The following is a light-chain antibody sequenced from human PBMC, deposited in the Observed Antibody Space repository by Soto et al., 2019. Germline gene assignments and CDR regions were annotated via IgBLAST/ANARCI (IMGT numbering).Light chain of an antibody. V-gene: IGLV2-14*01. CDR2: EVT. J-gene: IGLJ3*02. CDR3: SPYTTAHGLV. CDR1: SSDVAVSSY. Sequence: QSALTQPASVSESPGQSITISCTGSSSDVAVSSYVSWHRQHPGKAPELIIYEVTNRPSGISTRFSASKSGDTASLTVSGLQAEDEADYYCSPYTTAHGLVFGGGTKLTVL.